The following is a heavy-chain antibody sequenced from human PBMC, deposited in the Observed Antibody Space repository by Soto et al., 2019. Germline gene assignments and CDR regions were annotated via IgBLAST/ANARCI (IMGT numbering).Heavy chain of an antibody. Sequence: EVQLVESGGGLVQPGGSLRLSCAASGFTFSSYEMNWVRQAPGKGLEWVSYISSSGSTIYYADSVKGRFTISRDNAKNSLYLQMNSLRAEDTAVYYCARDSSSNWFDPWGQGTLVTVSS. J-gene: IGHJ5*02. CDR2: ISSSGSTI. V-gene: IGHV3-48*03. D-gene: IGHD6-6*01. CDR1: GFTFSSYE. CDR3: ARDSSSNWFDP.